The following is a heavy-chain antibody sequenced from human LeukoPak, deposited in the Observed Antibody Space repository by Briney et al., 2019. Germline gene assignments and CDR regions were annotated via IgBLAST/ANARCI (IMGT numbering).Heavy chain of an antibody. CDR3: ARVLGNYYGSWSHPNWFDP. D-gene: IGHD3-10*01. Sequence: SETLSLTCTVSGGSISSYYWSWVRQPPGKGLEWIGYIYYSGSNNYNLSLKSRVTISVDTSKNQFSLKLSSVSAEDTAVYYCARVLGNYYGSWSHPNWFDPWGQGTLVTVSS. J-gene: IGHJ5*02. CDR2: IYYSGSN. V-gene: IGHV4-59*01. CDR1: GGSISSYY.